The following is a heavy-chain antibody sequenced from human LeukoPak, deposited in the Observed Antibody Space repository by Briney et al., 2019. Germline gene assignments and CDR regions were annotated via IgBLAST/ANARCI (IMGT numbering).Heavy chain of an antibody. D-gene: IGHD3-22*01. J-gene: IGHJ4*02. CDR3: ARDYYDSSGYPPAVDY. CDR1: GYTFTSYY. V-gene: IGHV1-46*01. Sequence: ASVKVSCKASGYTFTSYYMHWVRQAPGQGLEWMGIINPSGGSTSYAQKFQGRVTMTRDTSTSTVYMELSSLRSEDTAVYYCARDYYDSSGYPPAVDYWGQGTLVTVSS. CDR2: INPSGGST.